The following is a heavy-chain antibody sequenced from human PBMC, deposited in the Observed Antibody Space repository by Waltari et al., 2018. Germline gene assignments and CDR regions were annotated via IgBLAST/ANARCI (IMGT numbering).Heavy chain of an antibody. D-gene: IGHD2-15*01. Sequence: QVPLVQHGAEGKKPGSSVKLCCKSSGGTFSSYAIRWVRRPPGQGLEWMGGIIPILGTANYAQKFHGRVTITADESTSTAYMELSSLRAEDTAVYYCARDFSVVTNDAFDIWGQGTMVTVSS. CDR1: GGTFSSYA. V-gene: IGHV1-69*01. CDR2: IIPILGTA. CDR3: ARDFSVVTNDAFDI. J-gene: IGHJ3*02.